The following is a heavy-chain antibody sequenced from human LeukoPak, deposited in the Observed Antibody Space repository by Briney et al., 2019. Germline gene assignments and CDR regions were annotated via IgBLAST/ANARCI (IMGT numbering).Heavy chain of an antibody. Sequence: ASVRVSCTASVYSFSENGLNWVRQAPGQGVEWMGWISPYNGNTQYVENLEGRVTITTDVSTNTAYIELRSLTTADTAVYYCAREGSGEYTAHDAFDLWGQGTMVIVSS. J-gene: IGHJ3*01. V-gene: IGHV1-18*04. D-gene: IGHD1-1*01. CDR2: ISPYNGNT. CDR1: VYSFSENG. CDR3: AREGSGEYTAHDAFDL.